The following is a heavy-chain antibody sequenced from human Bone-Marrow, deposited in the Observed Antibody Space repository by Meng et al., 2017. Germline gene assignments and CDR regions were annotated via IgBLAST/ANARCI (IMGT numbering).Heavy chain of an antibody. D-gene: IGHD3-10*01. V-gene: IGHV3-7*03. J-gene: IGHJ3*02. Sequence: GGSLRLSCAASGFTFSSYWMSWVRQAPGKGLEWVANIKQDGSEKYYVDSVKGRFTISRDNAKNSLYLQMNSLRAEDTALYYCAKDVMVRGTYFDAFDIWGQGTMVTVSS. CDR3: AKDVMVRGTYFDAFDI. CDR1: GFTFSSYW. CDR2: IKQDGSEK.